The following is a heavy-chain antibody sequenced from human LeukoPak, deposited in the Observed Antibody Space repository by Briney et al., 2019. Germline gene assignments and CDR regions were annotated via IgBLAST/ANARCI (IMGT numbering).Heavy chain of an antibody. CDR3: ARGGYYGSGNDFRFDP. CDR2: IYYSGST. CDR1: GGSISSYY. J-gene: IGHJ5*02. Sequence: SETLSLTCTVSGGSISSYYWSWIRQPPGKGRAWIGYIYYSGSTNYKPSLKSRVTISVDTSKNQFSLKLNSVTAADTAVYYCARGGYYGSGNDFRFDPWGQGTLVTVSS. D-gene: IGHD3-10*01. V-gene: IGHV4-59*01.